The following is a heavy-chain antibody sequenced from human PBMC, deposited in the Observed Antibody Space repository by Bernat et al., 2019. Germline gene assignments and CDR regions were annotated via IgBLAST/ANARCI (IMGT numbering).Heavy chain of an antibody. CDR2: IKQDGSEK. CDR3: ANIAGAADDY. Sequence: EVQLLESGGGLVQPGGSLRLSCAASGFTFSSYAMSWVRQAPGKGLEWVANIKQDGSEKHYVDSVKGRFSISRDNAKNSLYLQMNSLRAEDTAVYYCANIAGAADDYWGQGTLVTVSS. J-gene: IGHJ4*02. D-gene: IGHD3-10*01. CDR1: GFTFSSYA. V-gene: IGHV3-7*03.